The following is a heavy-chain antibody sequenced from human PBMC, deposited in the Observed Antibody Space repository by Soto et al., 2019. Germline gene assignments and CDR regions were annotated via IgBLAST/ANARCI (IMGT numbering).Heavy chain of an antibody. J-gene: IGHJ5*02. CDR3: ARATIVGARDNWFDP. D-gene: IGHD1-26*01. Sequence: SETLSLTCTVSGGSLIAYYWSWIRQPAGKGLEWLGRIHTSGSTNYNPSLKSRVTVSIDTSKDQFSLKLSSVTAADTAVYYCARATIVGARDNWFDPWGQGTLVTVSS. CDR1: GGSLIAYY. V-gene: IGHV4-4*07. CDR2: IHTSGST.